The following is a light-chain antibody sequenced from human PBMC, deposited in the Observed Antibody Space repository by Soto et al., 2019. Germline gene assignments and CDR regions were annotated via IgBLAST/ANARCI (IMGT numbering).Light chain of an antibody. Sequence: EIVLTQAPGTLSLSPRERATLSCRASQSVSSSYLAWYQQKPGQAPRLLIYGASSRATGIPDRFSGSGSGTDFTLTISRLEPEDFAVYYCQQYGSSSSTFGQGTKVDIK. CDR1: QSVSSSY. V-gene: IGKV3-20*01. J-gene: IGKJ1*01. CDR3: QQYGSSSST. CDR2: GAS.